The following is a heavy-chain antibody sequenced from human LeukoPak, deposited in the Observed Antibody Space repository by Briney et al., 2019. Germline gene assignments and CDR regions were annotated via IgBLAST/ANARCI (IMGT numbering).Heavy chain of an antibody. J-gene: IGHJ4*02. Sequence: GGSLRLSCAASGFTFSSYSMNWVRQAPGKGLEWVSSISSSSSYIYYADSVKGRFTISRDNAKNSLYLQMNSLRAEDTAVYNCARGLVTHGGIFNFWGQGTLVTVSS. CDR3: ARGLVTHGGIFNF. V-gene: IGHV3-21*01. CDR2: ISSSSSYI. D-gene: IGHD2-21*02. CDR1: GFTFSSYS.